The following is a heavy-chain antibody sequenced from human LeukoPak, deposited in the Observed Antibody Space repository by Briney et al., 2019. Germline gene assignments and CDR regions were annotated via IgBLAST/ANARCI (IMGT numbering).Heavy chain of an antibody. J-gene: IGHJ3*02. CDR2: ISSSGSTI. CDR1: GFTFSSYE. D-gene: IGHD2-15*01. CDR3: ARDCGGSCLDAFDI. Sequence: PGGSLRLSCAASGFTFSSYEMNWVRQAPGKGLEWVSYISSSGSTIYYADSVKGRFTISRDNAKNSLYLQMNSLRAEDTAVYYCARDCGGSCLDAFDIWAQGTMVTVSS. V-gene: IGHV3-48*03.